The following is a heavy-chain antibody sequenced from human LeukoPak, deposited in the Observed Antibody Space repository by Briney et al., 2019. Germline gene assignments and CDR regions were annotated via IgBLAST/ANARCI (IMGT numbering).Heavy chain of an antibody. Sequence: ASVKVSCKASGYTFTSYGISWVRQAPGQGLEWMGWISAYNGNTNYAQKLQGRVTMTTDTSTSTAYMELRSLRSDDTAVYYCARAVPGYYDSSGYPWAFDIWGQGTMVTVSS. J-gene: IGHJ3*02. CDR1: GYTFTSYG. V-gene: IGHV1-18*01. CDR3: ARAVPGYYDSSGYPWAFDI. D-gene: IGHD3-22*01. CDR2: ISAYNGNT.